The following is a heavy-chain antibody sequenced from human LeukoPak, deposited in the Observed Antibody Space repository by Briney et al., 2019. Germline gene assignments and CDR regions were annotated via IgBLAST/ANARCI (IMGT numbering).Heavy chain of an antibody. CDR1: GFTFSSYG. CDR2: ISCDGSNK. V-gene: IGHV3-30*03. J-gene: IGHJ4*02. Sequence: PGRSLRLSCAASGFTFSSYGMHWVRQAPGKGLEWVAVISCDGSNKYYADSVKGRFTISRDNSKNTLYLQMNSLRGDDTAVYYCAYSSGWYYFDYWGQGTLVTVSS. CDR3: AYSSGWYYFDY. D-gene: IGHD6-19*01.